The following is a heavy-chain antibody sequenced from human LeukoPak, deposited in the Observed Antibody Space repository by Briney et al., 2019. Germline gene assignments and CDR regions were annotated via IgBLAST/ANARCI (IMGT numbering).Heavy chain of an antibody. Sequence: SETLSLTCTVSGGSISSYYWSWIRQPPGKGLEWIGYIYYSGSTNYNPSLKSRVTISVDTSKNQFSLKLSSVTAADTAVYYCARTPFYCSSTSCSPYYFDYWGQGTLVTVSS. CDR3: ARTPFYCSSTSCSPYYFDY. CDR2: IYYSGST. V-gene: IGHV4-59*01. D-gene: IGHD2-2*01. J-gene: IGHJ4*02. CDR1: GGSISSYY.